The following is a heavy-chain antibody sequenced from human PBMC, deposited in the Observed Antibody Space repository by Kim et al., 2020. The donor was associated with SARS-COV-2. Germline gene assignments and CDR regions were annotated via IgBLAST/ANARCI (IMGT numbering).Heavy chain of an antibody. CDR1: GFTFSSYA. V-gene: IGHV3-30*04. D-gene: IGHD6-19*01. CDR2: ISYDGSNK. J-gene: IGHJ6*02. CDR3: AREPGWGYSSGWYAPYYYYGMDV. Sequence: GGSLRLSCAASGFTFSSYAMHWVRQAPGKGLEWVAVISYDGSNKYYADSVKGRFTISGDNSKNTLYLQMNSLRAEDMAVYYCAREPGWGYSSGWYAPYYYYGMDVWGQGTTVTVSS.